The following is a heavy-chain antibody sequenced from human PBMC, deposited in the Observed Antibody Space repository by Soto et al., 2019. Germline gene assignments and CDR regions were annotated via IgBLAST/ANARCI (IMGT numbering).Heavy chain of an antibody. V-gene: IGHV4-39*01. D-gene: IGHD3-3*01. CDR2: IYYSGST. Sequence: SETLSLTCTVSGGSISSSSYYWGWIRQPPGKGLEWIGSIYYSGSTYYNPSLKSRVTISVDTSKNQFSLKLSSVTAADTAVYYCARLLVESTIFGVVLNWGQGTLVTVSS. CDR1: GGSISSSSYY. J-gene: IGHJ4*02. CDR3: ARLLVESTIFGVVLN.